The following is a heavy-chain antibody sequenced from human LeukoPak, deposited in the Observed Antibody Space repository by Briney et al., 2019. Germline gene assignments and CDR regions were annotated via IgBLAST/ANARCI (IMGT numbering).Heavy chain of an antibody. CDR2: INDSGRI. CDR1: GGSFSNYY. V-gene: IGHV4-34*01. Sequence: SETLSLTCAVYGGSFSNYYWSWIRQPPGKGLEWIGEINDSGRINYNPSLMSRVTVSVDTSKNQFSLRLTTVTATDTAVYYCARRWNYGRNYYIDVWGNGATVSVSS. J-gene: IGHJ6*03. D-gene: IGHD1-7*01. CDR3: ARRWNYGRNYYIDV.